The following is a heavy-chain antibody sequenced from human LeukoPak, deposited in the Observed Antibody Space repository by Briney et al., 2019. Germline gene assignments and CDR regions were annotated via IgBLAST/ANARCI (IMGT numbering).Heavy chain of an antibody. V-gene: IGHV3-30*02. D-gene: IGHD6-13*01. CDR1: GFTFSSYD. CDR2: IRYDGSNK. CDR3: AKGPPIAAAGTDY. Sequence: GSLRLSCAASGFTFSSYDMHWVRQAPGKGLEWVAFIRYDGSNKYYADSVKGRFTISRDNSKNTLYLQMNSLRAEDTAVYYCAKGPPIAAAGTDYWGQGTLVTVSS. J-gene: IGHJ4*02.